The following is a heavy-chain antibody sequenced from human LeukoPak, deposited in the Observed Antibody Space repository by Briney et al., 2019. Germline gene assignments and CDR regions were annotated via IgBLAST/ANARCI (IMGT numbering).Heavy chain of an antibody. Sequence: SETLSLTCTVSGGSITSHYWSWIRLPPGKGLEWIGEINHSGNTNYNPSLKSRVTISIDTSKNQFSLKLSSVTAADTAVYYCARGKVTRDWYFDLWGRGTLVTVSS. D-gene: IGHD4-17*01. J-gene: IGHJ2*01. CDR2: INHSGNT. CDR1: GGSITSHY. CDR3: ARGKVTRDWYFDL. V-gene: IGHV4-34*01.